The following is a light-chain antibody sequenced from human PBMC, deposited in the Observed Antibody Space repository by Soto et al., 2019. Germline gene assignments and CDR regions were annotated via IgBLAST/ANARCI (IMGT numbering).Light chain of an antibody. CDR3: QQYGTSPLT. CDR1: QSVSNNY. J-gene: IGKJ1*01. V-gene: IGKV3-20*01. Sequence: EIVLTQSPDTLSLSPGDRATLSCRASQSVSNNYLAWYQQTPGQAPRPLIYAASTRAPGIPDRFSGGGSGRDFTLTISRLEPEDFAVYYCQQYGTSPLTFGHGTKVEIK. CDR2: AAS.